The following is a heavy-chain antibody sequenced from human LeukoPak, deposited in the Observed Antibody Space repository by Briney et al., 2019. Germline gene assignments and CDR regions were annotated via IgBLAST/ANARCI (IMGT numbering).Heavy chain of an antibody. J-gene: IGHJ3*02. CDR3: AKGLIAVAGTGAFDI. D-gene: IGHD6-19*01. CDR1: GFTFSSYS. V-gene: IGHV3-21*01. Sequence: GGSLRLSCAASGFTFSSYSMNWVRQAPGKGLEWVSSISSSSSYIYYADSVKGRFTISRDNSKNTLYLQMNSLRAEDTAVYYCAKGLIAVAGTGAFDIWGQGTMVTVSS. CDR2: ISSSSSYI.